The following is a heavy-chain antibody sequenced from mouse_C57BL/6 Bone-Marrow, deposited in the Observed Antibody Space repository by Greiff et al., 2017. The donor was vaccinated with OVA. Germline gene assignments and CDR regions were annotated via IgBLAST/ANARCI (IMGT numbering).Heavy chain of an antibody. CDR2: IWSGGST. J-gene: IGHJ1*03. V-gene: IGHV2-2*01. D-gene: IGHD1-1*01. Sequence: VQLQQSGPGLVQPSQSLSITCTVSGFSLTSYGVHWVRQSPGKGLEWLGVIWSGGSTDYNAAFISRLSISKDNSKSQVFFKMNSLQADDTAIYYCASPYYYGSRDWYFDVWGTGTTVTVSS. CDR1: GFSLTSYG. CDR3: ASPYYYGSRDWYFDV.